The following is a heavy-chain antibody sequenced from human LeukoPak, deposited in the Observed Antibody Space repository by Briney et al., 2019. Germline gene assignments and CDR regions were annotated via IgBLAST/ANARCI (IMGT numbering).Heavy chain of an antibody. D-gene: IGHD1-26*01. J-gene: IGHJ4*02. CDR2: ISGSRSYT. CDR1: GFTFSSYA. Sequence: GGSLRLSCAASGFTFSSYAMSWVRQAPGKGLEWVSAISGSRSYTYYADSVKGRFTISRDNFKNTLYLQMNSLRAEDTALYYCAKDEAWDLLNSWHYWGQGTLVTVSS. CDR3: AKDEAWDLLNSWHY. V-gene: IGHV3-23*01.